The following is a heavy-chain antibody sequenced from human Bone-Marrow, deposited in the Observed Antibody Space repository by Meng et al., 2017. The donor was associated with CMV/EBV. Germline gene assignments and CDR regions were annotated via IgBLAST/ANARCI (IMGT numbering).Heavy chain of an antibody. D-gene: IGHD1-26*01. V-gene: IGHV3-74*01. Sequence: GGSLRLSCAASGFTFSSYWMHWVRQAPGKGLVWVSRIDSDGSSTNYADSVKGRFTISRDNAKNTLYLQMNSLRAEDTAGYYCIRGVGGTSGRHYWGQGTLVTVSS. J-gene: IGHJ4*02. CDR3: IRGVGGTSGRHY. CDR1: GFTFSSYW. CDR2: IDSDGSST.